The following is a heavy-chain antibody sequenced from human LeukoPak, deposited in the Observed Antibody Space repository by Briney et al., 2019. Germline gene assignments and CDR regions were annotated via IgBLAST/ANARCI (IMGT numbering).Heavy chain of an antibody. Sequence: GGSLRLSCAASGFTFSCYVMGWVRQAPGKGLEWVSSISGNGGSTNYADSVKGRFTISRDTSKNTLYLQMNSLRAEDTAVYYCAKGEGLLGYCSGGSCYLPSSWGQGTLVTVSS. D-gene: IGHD2-15*01. J-gene: IGHJ5*02. V-gene: IGHV3-23*01. CDR1: GFTFSCYV. CDR3: AKGEGLLGYCSGGSCYLPSS. CDR2: ISGNGGST.